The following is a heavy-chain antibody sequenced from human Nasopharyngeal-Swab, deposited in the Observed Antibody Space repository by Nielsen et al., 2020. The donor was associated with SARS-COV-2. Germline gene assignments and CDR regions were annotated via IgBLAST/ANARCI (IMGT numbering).Heavy chain of an antibody. J-gene: IGHJ3*02. Sequence: KVSCKGSGYSFTSYWIGWVRQMPWKGLEWMGIIYPGDSDTRYSPSFQGQVTISADKSISTAYLQWSSLKASDTAMYYCAGFTVVTPDDAFDIWGQGTMVTVSS. CDR1: GYSFTSYW. CDR3: AGFTVVTPDDAFDI. D-gene: IGHD4-23*01. CDR2: IYPGDSDT. V-gene: IGHV5-51*01.